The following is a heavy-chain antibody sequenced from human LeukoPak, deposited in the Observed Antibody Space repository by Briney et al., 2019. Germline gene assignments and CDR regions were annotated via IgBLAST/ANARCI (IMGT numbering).Heavy chain of an antibody. CDR2: VNSIGDTA. CDR1: GFTFSNYA. D-gene: IGHD3-10*01. V-gene: IGHV3-64D*09. CDR3: VRDNYGYDY. Sequence: GGSLRLSCSASGFTFSNYAMHWVRQAPGKGLEYVSAVNSIGDTAYYADSVKGRFTLSRDNSKNTLYLQLSSLRPEDTAMYYCVRDNYGYDYWGQGTLVTVSS. J-gene: IGHJ4*02.